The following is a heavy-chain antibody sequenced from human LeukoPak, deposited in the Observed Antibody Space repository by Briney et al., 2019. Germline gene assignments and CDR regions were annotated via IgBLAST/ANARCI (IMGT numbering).Heavy chain of an antibody. CDR1: GSTFSSYA. CDR3: AKDQGTAIFGMIIPDWYFDL. D-gene: IGHD3-3*01. Sequence: PGGSLRLSCAASGSTFSSYAMNWVRQAPGKGLEWVSSISGGSNNINYAGSVKGRFTTSRDNSQNTLYLQMNSLRADDTAVYYCAKDQGTAIFGMIIPDWYFDLWGRGTLVTVSS. J-gene: IGHJ2*01. V-gene: IGHV3-23*01. CDR2: ISGGSNNI.